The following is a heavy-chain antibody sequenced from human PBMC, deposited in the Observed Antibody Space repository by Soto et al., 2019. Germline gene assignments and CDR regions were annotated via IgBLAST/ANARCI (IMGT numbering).Heavy chain of an antibody. CDR3: ARDVRHYDTSAYYRYYFDH. CDR2: MNPDGSAI. D-gene: IGHD3-22*01. Sequence: PGGSLRLSCVVSGFTFSSSWMHWVRQGPGKGLVWVSRMNPDGSAINYADSVKGRFTTSRDNAKNSLYLQMNSLRAEDTAVYYCARDVRHYDTSAYYRYYFDHWGQGTLVTVSS. J-gene: IGHJ4*02. CDR1: GFTFSSSW. V-gene: IGHV3-74*01.